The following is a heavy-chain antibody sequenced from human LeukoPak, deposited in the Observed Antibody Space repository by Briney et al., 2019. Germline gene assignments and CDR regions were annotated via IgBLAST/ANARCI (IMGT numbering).Heavy chain of an antibody. D-gene: IGHD3-22*01. V-gene: IGHV3-21*01. CDR1: GFTFSSYT. CDR3: ATGSGYSDY. J-gene: IGHJ4*02. CDR2: ITSSSYI. Sequence: GGSLRLSCAASGFTFSSYTINWVRQAPGKGLEWVSSITSSSYIYYADSVKGRFTISRDNAKNSLYLQMNSLRAEDTAVYYCATGSGYSDYWGQGTLVTVSS.